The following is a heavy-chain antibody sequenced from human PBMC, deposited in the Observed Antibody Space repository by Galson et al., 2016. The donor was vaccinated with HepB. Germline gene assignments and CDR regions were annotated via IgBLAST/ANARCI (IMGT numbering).Heavy chain of an antibody. J-gene: IGHJ5*02. V-gene: IGHV3-30*18. CDR3: AKGHYSIGRTGDWLDP. CDR2: ISFDGTKK. D-gene: IGHD3-22*01. CDR1: GFTFRNYA. Sequence: SLRLSCAASGFTFRNYAMYWVRQAPGRGLEWVAIISFDGTKKSYADSVRGRFTVSRDNSDNTLHLQMNSLTRDDTATYFCAKGHYSIGRTGDWLDPWGLGALVTVSS.